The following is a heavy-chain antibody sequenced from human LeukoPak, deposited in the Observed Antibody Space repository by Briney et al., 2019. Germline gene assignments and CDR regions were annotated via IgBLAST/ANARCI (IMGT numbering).Heavy chain of an antibody. J-gene: IGHJ4*02. Sequence: AASVTVSCKASGYTFTTYYMHRVRQAPGQGLEWMGIINPSGGSTSYAQKFQGRVTMTRDTSTSTVYMELSSLRSEDTAVYYCARGASGYFDYWGQGSLVTVSS. CDR1: GYTFTTYY. V-gene: IGHV1-46*01. D-gene: IGHD7-27*01. CDR3: ARGASGYFDY. CDR2: INPSGGST.